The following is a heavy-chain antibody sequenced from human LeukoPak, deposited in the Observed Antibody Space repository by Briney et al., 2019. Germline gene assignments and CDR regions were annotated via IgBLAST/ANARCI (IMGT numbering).Heavy chain of an antibody. CDR3: ARLPPNCSGGSCYENYYYMDV. J-gene: IGHJ6*03. CDR1: GYSFTSYW. V-gene: IGHV5-51*01. Sequence: GESLKISCKASGYSFTSYWIGWGRQMRGKGLEWMGIIYPGDSDTRYSPSFQGQVTISADTSISTAYLQWSSLKASDTAMYYCARLPPNCSGGSCYENYYYMDVWGKGTTVTVSS. D-gene: IGHD2-15*01. CDR2: IYPGDSDT.